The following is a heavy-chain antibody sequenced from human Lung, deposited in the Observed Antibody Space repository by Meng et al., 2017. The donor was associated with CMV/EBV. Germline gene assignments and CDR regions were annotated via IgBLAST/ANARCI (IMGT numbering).Heavy chain of an antibody. D-gene: IGHD3-22*01. CDR2: INTYSGNP. Sequence: EQQTQAGPEVKNHAASVKVSCKASGYSCTSYSQNWLRQAPGQGLEWLGWINTYSGNPTYAQGFTGRIVFSLNTSVSTAYLQISSLKAEDTAVYYCAIAWHTSGFWGQGTLVTVSS. V-gene: IGHV7-4-1*02. CDR1: GYSCTSYS. J-gene: IGHJ4*02. CDR3: AIAWHTSGF.